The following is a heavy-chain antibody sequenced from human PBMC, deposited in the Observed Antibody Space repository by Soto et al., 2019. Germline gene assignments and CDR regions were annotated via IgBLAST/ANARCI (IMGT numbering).Heavy chain of an antibody. V-gene: IGHV3-33*01. J-gene: IGHJ4*02. CDR2: MWYDGSNI. D-gene: IGHD6-19*01. Sequence: QVQLVESGGGVVQPGRSLRLSCAASGFTFSSYGMHWVRQAPGKGLEWVAVMWYDGSNIYYADSVKGRFTISRDNSKKTLYLQMNSLSAEDTAVYYGARDPGESSSGWGLYFDYWGQGTLVTVSS. CDR1: GFTFSSYG. CDR3: ARDPGESSSGWGLYFDY.